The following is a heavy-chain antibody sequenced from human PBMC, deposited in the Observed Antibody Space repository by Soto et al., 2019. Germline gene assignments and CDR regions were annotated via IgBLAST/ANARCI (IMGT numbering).Heavy chain of an antibody. CDR3: ARERITPLFY. V-gene: IGHV1-69*04. J-gene: IGHJ4*02. CDR2: IIPILDIA. Sequence: QVQLVQSGAEVKKPGSSVKVSCKASGGKFTSDTLSWVRQAPGQGLEWMGRIIPILDIAHYAQKFQGRVTITAYKSTNTNYMELSSLTSGDTAIYYCARERITPLFYWGQGTLVSVSS. CDR1: GGKFTSDT. D-gene: IGHD1-20*01.